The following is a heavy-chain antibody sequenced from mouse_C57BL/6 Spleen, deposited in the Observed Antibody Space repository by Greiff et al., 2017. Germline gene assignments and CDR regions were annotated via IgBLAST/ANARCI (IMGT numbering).Heavy chain of an antibody. J-gene: IGHJ3*01. V-gene: IGHV1-69*01. CDR2: IDPSDSYT. D-gene: IGHD1-1*01. CDR1: GYTFTSYW. CDR3: ARILRGWFAY. Sequence: VKLQESGAELVMPGASVKLSCKASGYTFTSYWMHWVKQRPGQGLEWIGEIDPSDSYTNYNQKFKGKSTLTVDKSSSTAYMQLSSLTSEDSAVYYCARILRGWFAYWGQGTLVTVSA.